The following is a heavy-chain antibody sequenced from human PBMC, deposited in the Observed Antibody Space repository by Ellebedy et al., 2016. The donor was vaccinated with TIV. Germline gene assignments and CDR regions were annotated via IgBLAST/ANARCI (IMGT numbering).Heavy chain of an antibody. J-gene: IGHJ4*02. D-gene: IGHD6-19*01. CDR2: IWYDGSNK. Sequence: GGSLRLSXAASGFTFSSYGMHWVRQAPGKGLEWVAVIWYDGSNKYYADSVKGRFTISRDNSKNTLYLQMNSLRAEDTAVYYCASNGEAVFDPYFDYWGQGTLVTVSS. V-gene: IGHV3-33*01. CDR3: ASNGEAVFDPYFDY. CDR1: GFTFSSYG.